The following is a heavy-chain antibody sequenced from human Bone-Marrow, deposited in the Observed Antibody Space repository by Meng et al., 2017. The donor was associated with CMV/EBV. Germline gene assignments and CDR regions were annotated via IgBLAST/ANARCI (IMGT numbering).Heavy chain of an antibody. V-gene: IGHV1-8*03. CDR1: TSYD. CDR3: ARGRVLRFLEWLPRGYYFDY. J-gene: IGHJ4*02. Sequence: TSYDINWVRQATGQGLEWMGWMNPNSGNTGYAQKFQGRVTITRNTSISTAYMELSSLRSEDTAVYYCARGRVLRFLEWLPRGYYFDYWGQGTLVTVSS. CDR2: MNPNSGNT. D-gene: IGHD3-3*01.